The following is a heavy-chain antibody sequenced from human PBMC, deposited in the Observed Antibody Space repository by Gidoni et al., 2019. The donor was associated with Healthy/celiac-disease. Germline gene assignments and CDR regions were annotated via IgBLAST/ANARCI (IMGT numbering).Heavy chain of an antibody. Sequence: QVQLQESGPGLVKPSETLSLTCTVSGGSISSYYWSWIRQPPGKGLEWIGYIYYSGSTNYNPSLKSRVTISVDTSKNQFSLKLSSVTAADTAVYYCARQVGGGWYYFDYWGQGTLVTVSS. CDR2: IYYSGST. CDR1: GGSISSYY. CDR3: ARQVGGGWYYFDY. D-gene: IGHD6-19*01. V-gene: IGHV4-59*08. J-gene: IGHJ4*02.